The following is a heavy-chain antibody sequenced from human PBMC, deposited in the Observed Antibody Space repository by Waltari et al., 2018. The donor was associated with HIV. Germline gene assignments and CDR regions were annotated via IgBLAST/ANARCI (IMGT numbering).Heavy chain of an antibody. CDR3: ARGAVVINVPRWGY. V-gene: IGHV4-39*01. CDR2: IYYSGST. CDR1: GGSISSSSYY. Sequence: QLQLQESGPGLVKPSETLSLTCTVSGGSISSSSYYWGWIRQPPGKGLEWIGSIYYSGSTYYNPSLKSRVTISVDTSKNQFALKLSSVTAADTAVYYCARGAVVINVPRWGYWGQGTLVTVSS. J-gene: IGHJ4*02. D-gene: IGHD3-22*01.